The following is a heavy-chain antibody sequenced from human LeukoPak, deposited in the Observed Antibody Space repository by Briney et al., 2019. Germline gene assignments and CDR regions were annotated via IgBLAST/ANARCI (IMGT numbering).Heavy chain of an antibody. D-gene: IGHD3-10*01. CDR3: ARAYGSGSYYSY. CDR2: INPNSGGT. J-gene: IGHJ4*02. Sequence: ASVKVSCKASGYTFTGYYMHWVRRAPGKGLEWMGWINPNSGGTNYAQKFQGRVTITADKSTSTAYMELSSLRSEDTAVYYCARAYGSGSYYSYWGQGTLVTVSS. CDR1: GYTFTGYY. V-gene: IGHV1-2*02.